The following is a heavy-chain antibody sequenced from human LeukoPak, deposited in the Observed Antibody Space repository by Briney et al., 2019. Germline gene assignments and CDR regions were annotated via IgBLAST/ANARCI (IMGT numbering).Heavy chain of an antibody. V-gene: IGHV4-34*01. CDR1: GGSFSGYY. J-gene: IGHJ3*02. CDR3: AREYPGIAVAGTLAFDI. Sequence: SETLSLTCAVYGGSFSGYYWSWIRQPPGKGLEWIGEINHSGSTIYNPSLKSRVTISVDTSKNQFSLKLSSVTTADTAVYYCAREYPGIAVAGTLAFDIWGQGTMVTVSS. D-gene: IGHD6-19*01. CDR2: INHSGST.